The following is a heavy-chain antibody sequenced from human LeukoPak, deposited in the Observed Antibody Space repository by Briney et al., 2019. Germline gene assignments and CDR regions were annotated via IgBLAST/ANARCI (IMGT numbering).Heavy chain of an antibody. V-gene: IGHV1-2*02. CDR3: AILMVRGAMGYSNWFDP. CDR1: GYTFTGYY. D-gene: IGHD3-10*01. J-gene: IGHJ5*02. Sequence: ASVKVSCKASGYTFTGYYIHWVRQAPGQGLEWMGWINPDTGGTNYAQKFQGRVTVTRDTSISTAYMELSRLRSEDTAVYYCAILMVRGAMGYSNWFDPWGQGTLVTVSS. CDR2: INPDTGGT.